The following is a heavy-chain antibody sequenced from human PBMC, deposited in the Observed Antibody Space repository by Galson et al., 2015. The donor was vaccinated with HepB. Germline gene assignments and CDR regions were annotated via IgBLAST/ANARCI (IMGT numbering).Heavy chain of an antibody. D-gene: IGHD4-11*01. J-gene: IGHJ6*03. CDR3: ARDSPEDYPNYYYYYMDV. Sequence: SLRLSCAASGFTFSSYSMNWVRQAPGKGLEWVSSISSSSSYIYYADSVKGRFTISRDNAKNSLYLQMNSLRAEDTAVYYCARDSPEDYPNYYYYYMDVWGKGTTVTVSS. CDR1: GFTFSSYS. V-gene: IGHV3-21*01. CDR2: ISSSSSYI.